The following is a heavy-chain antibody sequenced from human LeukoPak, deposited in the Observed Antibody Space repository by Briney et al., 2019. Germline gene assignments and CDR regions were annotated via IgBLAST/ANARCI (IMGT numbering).Heavy chain of an antibody. CDR1: GFTFSTYW. CDR3: AKDIGPSGWGYFDY. CDR2: ISWNSGSI. D-gene: IGHD6-19*01. V-gene: IGHV3-9*03. Sequence: SLRLSCATSGFTFSTYWMHWVRQVPGKGLEWVSGISWNSGSIGYADSVKGRFTISRDNAKNSLYLQMNSLRAEDMALYYCAKDIGPSGWGYFDYWGQGTLVTVS. J-gene: IGHJ4*02.